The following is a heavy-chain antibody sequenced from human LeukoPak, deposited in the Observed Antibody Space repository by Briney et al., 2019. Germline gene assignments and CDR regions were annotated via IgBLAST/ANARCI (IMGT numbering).Heavy chain of an antibody. V-gene: IGHV3-48*04. J-gene: IGHJ4*02. D-gene: IGHD5-18*01. CDR1: GFTFSSYS. CDR2: ISSSSSTI. CDR3: ARDQGGGYSYGWQSFDY. Sequence: QPGGSLRLSCAVSGFTFSSYSMNWVRRAPGKGLEWVSYISSSSSTIYYADSVKGRFTISRDNAKNSLSLQMNRLRAEDTAVYYCARDQGGGYSYGWQSFDYWGQGTLVTVSS.